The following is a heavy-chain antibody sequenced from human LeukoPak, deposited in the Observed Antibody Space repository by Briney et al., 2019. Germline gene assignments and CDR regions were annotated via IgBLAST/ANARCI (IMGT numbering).Heavy chain of an antibody. CDR3: ARGYTSSWAYFDY. Sequence: PSETLSLTCTVSGGSINISYWSWIRQPPGKGLEWIGYIYHRGSTNYNPSLKSRVTISVDTSKSQFSLNLSSVTAADTAVYYCARGYTSSWAYFDYWGQGTLVTVSS. V-gene: IGHV4-59*01. CDR2: IYHRGST. D-gene: IGHD6-13*01. CDR1: GGSINISY. J-gene: IGHJ4*02.